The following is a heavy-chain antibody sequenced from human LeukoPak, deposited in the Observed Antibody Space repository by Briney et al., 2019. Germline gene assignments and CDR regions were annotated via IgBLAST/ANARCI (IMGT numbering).Heavy chain of an antibody. D-gene: IGHD3-10*01. Sequence: SETLSLTCTVSSGSISSYYWSWIRRPAGKGLEWIGRIYTSGSTNYNPSLKSRVTMSVDTSKNQFSLKLSSVTAADTAVYYCARDGPVWFGELSPWFDPWGQGTLVTVSS. CDR1: SGSISSYY. J-gene: IGHJ5*02. V-gene: IGHV4-4*07. CDR3: ARDGPVWFGELSPWFDP. CDR2: IYTSGST.